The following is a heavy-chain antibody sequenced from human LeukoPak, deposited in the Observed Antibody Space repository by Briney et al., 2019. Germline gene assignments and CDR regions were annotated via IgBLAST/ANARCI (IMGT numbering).Heavy chain of an antibody. Sequence: QPGGSLRLSCAASGFTFSSYWMHWVRQAPGKGLVWVSRINTDGSSTSYADSVKGRFTISRDNAKNTLYLQMNSLRAEDTAVYYCTREVIAAIDAFDIWGQGTMVTVSS. J-gene: IGHJ3*02. V-gene: IGHV3-74*01. D-gene: IGHD6-13*01. CDR2: INTDGSST. CDR1: GFTFSSYW. CDR3: TREVIAAIDAFDI.